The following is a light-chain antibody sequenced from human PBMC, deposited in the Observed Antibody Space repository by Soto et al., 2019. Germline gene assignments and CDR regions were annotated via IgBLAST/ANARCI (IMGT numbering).Light chain of an antibody. CDR3: QQYNVYSWT. CDR2: EAS. Sequence: DIHMTQSPSTLSASVGDSVTITCRASQNINSWLAWYQQKPGKAPKLLIYEASSLEKGVPARFGGSGSGTEFTLTISSLQPDDFATYYCQQYNVYSWTVGQGTKVDIK. J-gene: IGKJ1*01. CDR1: QNINSW. V-gene: IGKV1-5*03.